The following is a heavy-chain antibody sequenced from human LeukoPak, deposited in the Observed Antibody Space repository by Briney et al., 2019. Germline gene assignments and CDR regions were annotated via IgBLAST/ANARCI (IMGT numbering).Heavy chain of an antibody. CDR2: IHPSTGNP. V-gene: IGHV7-4-1*02. CDR3: ARAFQSLGGLSLPGY. Sequence: ASVKVSCKASGYTFTNYAMNWVRQAPGQGLEWMGWIHPSTGNPTYAQGFTGRFVFSLDTSVSATYLQISSLKAEDTAVYYCARAFQSLGGLSLPGYWGQGTLVTVSS. J-gene: IGHJ4*02. CDR1: GYTFTNYA. D-gene: IGHD3-16*02.